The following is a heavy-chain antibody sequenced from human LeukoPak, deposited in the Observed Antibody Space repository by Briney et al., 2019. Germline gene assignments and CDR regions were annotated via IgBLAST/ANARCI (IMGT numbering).Heavy chain of an antibody. CDR3: AKDEYDFWSGYYPY. Sequence: GGSLRLSCAASGFTFSSYAMSRVRQAPGKGLEWVSAISGSGGSTYYADSVKGRFTISRDNSKNTLYLQMNSLRAEDTAVYYCAKDEYDFWSGYYPYWGQGTLVTVSS. J-gene: IGHJ4*02. CDR1: GFTFSSYA. CDR2: ISGSGGST. D-gene: IGHD3-3*01. V-gene: IGHV3-23*01.